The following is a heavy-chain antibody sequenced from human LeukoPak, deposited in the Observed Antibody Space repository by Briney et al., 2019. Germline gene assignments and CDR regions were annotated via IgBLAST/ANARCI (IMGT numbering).Heavy chain of an antibody. V-gene: IGHV3-7*01. J-gene: IGHJ4*02. D-gene: IGHD6-13*01. CDR3: AGWAYSSSWYWIDY. Sequence: PGGSLRLSCAASGITISNHWMTWGRQAPGKGLEWVANIKQDGSETYYVDSVKGRFTISRDNAKNSLFLQMNSLRAEDTAVYYCAGWAYSSSWYWIDYWGRGTLVTVSS. CDR2: IKQDGSET. CDR1: GITISNHW.